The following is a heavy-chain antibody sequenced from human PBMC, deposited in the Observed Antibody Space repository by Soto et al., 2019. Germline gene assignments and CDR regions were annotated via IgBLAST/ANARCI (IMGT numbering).Heavy chain of an antibody. CDR1: GGSISSYY. J-gene: IGHJ5*02. D-gene: IGHD6-19*01. CDR2: IYYSGST. Sequence: QVQLQESGPGLVKPSETLSLTCTVSGGSISSYYWSWIRQPPGKGLEWIGYIYYSGSTNYNPSLKSRVPISVDPSKNQFSLKLSSVTAADTAVYYCARAGRIAVPGRFDPWGQGTLVTVSS. CDR3: ARAGRIAVPGRFDP. V-gene: IGHV4-59*01.